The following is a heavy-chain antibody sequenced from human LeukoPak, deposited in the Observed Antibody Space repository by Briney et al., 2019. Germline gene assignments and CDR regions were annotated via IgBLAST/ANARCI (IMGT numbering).Heavy chain of an antibody. CDR1: GYSFTRYD. V-gene: IGHV1-8*01. D-gene: IGHD3-3*01. Sequence: ASVKVSCKASGYSFTRYDINWVRQATGQGLEWMGWMNPNSGNTGYAQKFQGRVTMTRNTSINTAYMELSSLGSEDTAVYYCARDQGGLRFYSGLWQNWGQGTLVTVSS. CDR3: ARDQGGLRFYSGLWQN. CDR2: MNPNSGNT. J-gene: IGHJ4*02.